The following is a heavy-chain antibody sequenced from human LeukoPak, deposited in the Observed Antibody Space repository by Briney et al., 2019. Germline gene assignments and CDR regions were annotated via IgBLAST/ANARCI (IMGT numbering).Heavy chain of an antibody. CDR1: GGSISSYY. V-gene: IGHV4-59*05. Sequence: PSETLSLTCTVSGGSISSYYWSWIRQPPGKGLEWIGSIYYSGSTYYNPSLKSRVTISVDTSKNQFSLKLSSVTAADTAVYYCARHRQWLVYFDYWGQGTLVTVSS. J-gene: IGHJ4*02. CDR3: ARHRQWLVYFDY. CDR2: IYYSGST. D-gene: IGHD6-19*01.